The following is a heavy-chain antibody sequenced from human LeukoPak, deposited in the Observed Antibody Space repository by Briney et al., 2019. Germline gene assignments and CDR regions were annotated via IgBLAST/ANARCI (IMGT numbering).Heavy chain of an antibody. CDR1: GGSISSYY. V-gene: IGHV4-4*07. Sequence: SEALSLTCTVSGGSISSYYWSWIRQPAGKGLEWIGRIYTSGSTNYNPSLKSRVTISVDTSKNQFSLKLSSVTAADTAVYHCARESSYSSAHESYFDYWGQGTLVTVSS. J-gene: IGHJ4*02. CDR3: ARESSYSSAHESYFDY. CDR2: IYTSGST. D-gene: IGHD6-19*01.